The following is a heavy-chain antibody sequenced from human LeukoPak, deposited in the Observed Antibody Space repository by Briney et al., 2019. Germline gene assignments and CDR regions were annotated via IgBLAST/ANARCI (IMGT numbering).Heavy chain of an antibody. J-gene: IGHJ4*02. V-gene: IGHV5-51*01. CDR3: VRSFGY. D-gene: IGHD3-10*01. CDR2: IYPDDFDT. Sequence: GESLKISCKASGYNFTNHWCGWARQMSGKGLEWMGFIYPDDFDTTYSPSFRGQVTISADRSSSTAYLLWSSLEASDTAIYYCVRSFGYWGQGTLVTVSS. CDR1: GYNFTNHW.